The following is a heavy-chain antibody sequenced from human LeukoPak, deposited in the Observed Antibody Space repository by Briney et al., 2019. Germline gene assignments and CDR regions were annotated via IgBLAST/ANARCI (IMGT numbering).Heavy chain of an antibody. CDR2: INPNSGGT. V-gene: IGHV1-2*02. CDR1: GYTFTGYY. Sequence: ASVKVSCKSSGYTFTGYYMLWVRQAPGQGLEWMGWINPNSGGTNYAQKVQGRVTMTRDTSISTAYMELSRLRSDDTAVYYCASGYGAIFDYWGQGTLVTVSS. CDR3: ASGYGAIFDY. J-gene: IGHJ4*02. D-gene: IGHD4-17*01.